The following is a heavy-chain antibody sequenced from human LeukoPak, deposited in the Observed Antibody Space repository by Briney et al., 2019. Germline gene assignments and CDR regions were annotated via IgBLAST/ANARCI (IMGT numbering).Heavy chain of an antibody. J-gene: IGHJ4*02. D-gene: IGHD3-22*01. CDR2: INPNSGGT. V-gene: IGHV1-2*02. Sequence: ASVKVSCKASGYTFTGYYMHWVRQAPGQGLEWMGWINPNSGGTNYAQKFQGRVTMTRDTSISTAYMELSRLRSEDTAVYYCAAGDYYKNSGYLYWGQGTLVTVSS. CDR1: GYTFTGYY. CDR3: AAGDYYKNSGYLY.